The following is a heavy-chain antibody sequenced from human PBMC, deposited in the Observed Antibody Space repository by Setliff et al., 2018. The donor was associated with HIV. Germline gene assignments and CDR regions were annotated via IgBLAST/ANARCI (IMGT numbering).Heavy chain of an antibody. Sequence: ASVKVSCKASGYTFTNFAMHWVRQAPGQRLEWMGWINAGNGNTKYSQKFQGGVTITRGTSASTAYMELSSLRSEDTAVYYCARAAITMIVVIANYGMDVWGQGTTVTVSS. CDR1: GYTFTNFA. J-gene: IGHJ6*02. CDR3: ARAAITMIVVIANYGMDV. D-gene: IGHD3-22*01. V-gene: IGHV1-3*01. CDR2: INAGNGNT.